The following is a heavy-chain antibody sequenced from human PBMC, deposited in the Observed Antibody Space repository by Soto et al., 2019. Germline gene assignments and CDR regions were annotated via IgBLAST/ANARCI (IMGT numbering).Heavy chain of an antibody. CDR3: ARTGVVAATNYYYYGMDV. Sequence: QVQLVQSGAEVKKPGASVKVSCKASGYTFTSYYMHWVRQAPGQGLEWMGIINPSGGSTSYAQKFQGGVTMTRDTSTSTVYMELSSLRSEDTAVYYCARTGVVAATNYYYYGMDVWGQGTTVTVSS. D-gene: IGHD2-15*01. CDR2: INPSGGST. J-gene: IGHJ6*02. V-gene: IGHV1-46*01. CDR1: GYTFTSYY.